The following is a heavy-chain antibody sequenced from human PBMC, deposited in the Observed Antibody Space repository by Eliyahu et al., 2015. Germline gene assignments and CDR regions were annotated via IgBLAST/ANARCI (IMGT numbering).Heavy chain of an antibody. CDR3: ARDKWHVRYFDWLPPANY. D-gene: IGHD3-9*01. CDR1: GXTXTXYA. Sequence: QVQLVQSGAEVKKPGASVKVSCKASGXTXTXYAMHWVRQAPGQRLEWMGWINAGNGNTKYSQKFQGRVTITRDTSASTAYMELSSLRSEDTAVYYCARDKWHVRYFDWLPPANYWGQGTLVTVSS. CDR2: INAGNGNT. V-gene: IGHV1-3*01. J-gene: IGHJ4*02.